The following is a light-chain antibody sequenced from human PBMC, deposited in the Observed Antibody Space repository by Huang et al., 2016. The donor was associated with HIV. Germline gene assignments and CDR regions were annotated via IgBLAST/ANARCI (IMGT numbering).Light chain of an antibody. CDR2: GSS. V-gene: IGKV3-15*01. Sequence: EIVMTQSPVTLSVSPGERATLSCRASQSVSSNLAWYQQKPGQASRLLIYGSSTRAPGIPARFSGSGSGTEFTLIISSLQSEDFAVYYCQQYYSWPLTFGGGTKVEIK. J-gene: IGKJ4*01. CDR3: QQYYSWPLT. CDR1: QSVSSN.